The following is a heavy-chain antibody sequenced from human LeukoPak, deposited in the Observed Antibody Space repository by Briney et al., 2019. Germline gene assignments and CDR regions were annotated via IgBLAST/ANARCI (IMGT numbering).Heavy chain of an antibody. Sequence: GGSLRLSCAASGFTFSSYWMTWVRQAPGKGLEWVANIKQDGSEKRYVDSVKGRFTISGDNAKNSLYLQMSSLRAEDTAVYYCARHPDHWFDPWGQGTLVTVSS. CDR3: ARHPDHWFDP. V-gene: IGHV3-7*01. J-gene: IGHJ5*02. CDR1: GFTFSSYW. CDR2: IKQDGSEK.